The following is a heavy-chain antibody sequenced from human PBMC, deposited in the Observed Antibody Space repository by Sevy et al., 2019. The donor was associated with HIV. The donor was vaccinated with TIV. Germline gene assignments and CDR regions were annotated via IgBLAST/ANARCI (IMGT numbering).Heavy chain of an antibody. Sequence: GGSLRLSCAASGFTFDDYAMHWVRQAPGKGLEWVSGISWNSGSIDYAESVKGRFTISRDNAKNSLYSQMKSLRADDTAWYYCARDRDDGYCTNGVCFNFDNWGQGTLVTVSS. CDR3: ARDRDDGYCTNGVCFNFDN. D-gene: IGHD2-8*01. CDR2: ISWNSGSI. V-gene: IGHV3-9*01. CDR1: GFTFDDYA. J-gene: IGHJ4*01.